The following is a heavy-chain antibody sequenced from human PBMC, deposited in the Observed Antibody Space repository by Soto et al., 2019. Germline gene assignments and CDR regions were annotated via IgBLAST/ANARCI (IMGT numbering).Heavy chain of an antibody. CDR3: AREVGSSSANWCDP. J-gene: IGHJ5*02. Sequence: QVQLVESGGGVIQPGRSLRLSCAASGFTFSTYAMHWVRQAPGKGLEWVAVISYDGSNKYYADSVKGRFTISRDNSKNTLYLQMNSLRAEDTAVYYCAREVGSSSANWCDPWGQGTLVTVSS. V-gene: IGHV3-30-3*01. CDR1: GFTFSTYA. D-gene: IGHD6-6*01. CDR2: ISYDGSNK.